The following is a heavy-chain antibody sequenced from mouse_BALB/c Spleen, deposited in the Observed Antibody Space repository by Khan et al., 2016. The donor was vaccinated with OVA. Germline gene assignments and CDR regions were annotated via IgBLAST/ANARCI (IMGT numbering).Heavy chain of an antibody. CDR2: INPHIGET. Sequence: FRLQQSGPELVTPGASVKLSYKSSGYSFTGYFMNWVMQSHGNSLEWIGRINPHIGETFYNQKFKGKATLTVDESSSTAHMELRSLASEDSAVYYCARIYGSDFDYWGQGTTLTVSS. CDR3: ARIYGSDFDY. V-gene: IGHV1-20*02. CDR1: GYSFTGYF. J-gene: IGHJ2*01. D-gene: IGHD1-1*01.